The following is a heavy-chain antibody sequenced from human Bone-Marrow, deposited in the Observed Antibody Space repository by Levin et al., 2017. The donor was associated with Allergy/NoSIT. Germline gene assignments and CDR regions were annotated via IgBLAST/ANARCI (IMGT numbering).Heavy chain of an antibody. CDR2: IWYDGSDK. D-gene: IGHD6-13*01. J-gene: IGHJ6*02. V-gene: IGHV3-33*06. CDR1: GFTFSDYG. Sequence: GESLKISCAASGFTFSDYGMFWVRQAPGKGLEWVALIWYDGSDKYYADSVKGRFTVSRDNSKNTLSLQINSLRADDTAMYYCAKSPGIATTGNSYYYSMDVWGQGTMVTVSS. CDR3: AKSPGIATTGNSYYYSMDV.